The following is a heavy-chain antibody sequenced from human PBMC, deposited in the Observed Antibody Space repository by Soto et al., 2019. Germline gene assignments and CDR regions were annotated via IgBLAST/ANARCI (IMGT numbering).Heavy chain of an antibody. CDR2: INAHNGNR. CDR1: GYTFTSYG. V-gene: IGHV1-18*01. D-gene: IGHD2-21*01. CDR3: ATALCDGFDY. Sequence: QVQLVQSGAEVKKPGASVKVSCKASGYTFTSYGISWVRQAPGQGLEWMGWINAHNGNRKYAQKLQGRFTMTTDTSTSTAYCELMSLRCDDTAVYYCATALCDGFDYWVQGTLVTVSS. J-gene: IGHJ4*02.